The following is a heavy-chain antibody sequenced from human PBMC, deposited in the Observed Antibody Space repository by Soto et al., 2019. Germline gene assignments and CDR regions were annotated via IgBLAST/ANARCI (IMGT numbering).Heavy chain of an antibody. CDR1: GFTFSSYA. CDR3: ARGPSSLTRFDY. J-gene: IGHJ4*02. D-gene: IGHD2-2*01. V-gene: IGHV3-30-3*01. CDR2: ISYDGSNK. Sequence: QVQLVESGGGVVQPGRSLRLSCAASGFTFSSYAMHWVRQAPGKGLELVAVISYDGSNKYYADSVKGRFTISRDNSKNPLSLQMNSLRAEDTAVYYWARGPSSLTRFDYWGQGTLVTVSS.